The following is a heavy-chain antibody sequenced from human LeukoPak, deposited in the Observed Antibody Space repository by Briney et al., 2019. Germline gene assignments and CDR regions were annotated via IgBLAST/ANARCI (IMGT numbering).Heavy chain of an antibody. V-gene: IGHV1-46*01. D-gene: IGHD6-13*01. J-gene: IGHJ4*02. CDR3: ARSGIAAPTDVYYFDY. Sequence: GASVKVSCKASGYTFTSYYMHWVRQAPGQGLEWMGIINPSGGSTSYAQKFQGRVTITADESTSTAYMELSSLRSEDTAVYYCARSGIAAPTDVYYFDYWGQGTLVTVSS. CDR1: GYTFTSYY. CDR2: INPSGGST.